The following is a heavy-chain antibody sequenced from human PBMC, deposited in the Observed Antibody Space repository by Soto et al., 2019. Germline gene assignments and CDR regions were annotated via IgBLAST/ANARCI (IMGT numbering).Heavy chain of an antibody. Sequence: ASVKVSCKASGYTFTSYGISWVRQAPGQGLEWMGWISTYNGNTNHAQKLQGRVTMTTETSTSTAYMELRSLRSDDTAMYYCARGPHFFYSSNWYFDYWGQGTLVTVSS. CDR3: ARGPHFFYSSNWYFDY. J-gene: IGHJ4*02. CDR2: ISTYNGNT. V-gene: IGHV1-18*01. D-gene: IGHD6-13*01. CDR1: GYTFTSYG.